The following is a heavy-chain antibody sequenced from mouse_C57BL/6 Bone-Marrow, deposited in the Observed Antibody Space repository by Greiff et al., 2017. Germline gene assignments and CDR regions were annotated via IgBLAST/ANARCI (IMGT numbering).Heavy chain of an antibody. CDR1: GFSLSTFGMG. D-gene: IGHD1-1*01. V-gene: IGHV8-8*01. J-gene: IGHJ1*03. CDR3: ARIWGDTTVDWYFDV. CDR2: IWWDDDK. Sequence: QVTLKLSFPFLFPPSHTLSLTCSFSGFSLSTFGMGVGWIRQPSGKGLEWLAHIWWDDDKYYNPALKSRLTISKDTSKNQVFLKIANVDTADTATYYCARIWGDTTVDWYFDVWGTGTTVTAS.